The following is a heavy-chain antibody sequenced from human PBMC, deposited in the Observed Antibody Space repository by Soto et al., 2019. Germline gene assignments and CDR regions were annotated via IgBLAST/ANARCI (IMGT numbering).Heavy chain of an antibody. Sequence: EVQLVQSGAEVKEPGESLKISCKVSGYSFTNYWIGWVRQMPGKGLEWMGIIHPGNSDNRYSPSFQGHVTISADKSIRTAYLQWSSLKASDTAMYYCARHGTSGPEDTLDVWGQGTTVIVSS. J-gene: IGHJ6*02. CDR3: ARHGTSGPEDTLDV. CDR2: IHPGNSDN. D-gene: IGHD6-19*01. V-gene: IGHV5-51*01. CDR1: GYSFTNYW.